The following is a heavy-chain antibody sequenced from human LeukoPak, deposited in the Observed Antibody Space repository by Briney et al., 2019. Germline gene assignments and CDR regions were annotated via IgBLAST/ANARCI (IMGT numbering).Heavy chain of an antibody. J-gene: IGHJ4*02. CDR3: TTDSSFWSGYYPIDH. V-gene: IGHV3-15*01. D-gene: IGHD3-3*01. Sequence: PGGSLRLSCAASGFTFSNAWMNWVRQAPGKGLEWVGRIKGKTDGGTTDYAAPVKGRFTISRDDSKNTLYLQMNSLKTEDTAVYFCTTDSSFWSGYYPIDHWGQGTLVTVSS. CDR2: IKGKTDGGTT. CDR1: GFTFSNAW.